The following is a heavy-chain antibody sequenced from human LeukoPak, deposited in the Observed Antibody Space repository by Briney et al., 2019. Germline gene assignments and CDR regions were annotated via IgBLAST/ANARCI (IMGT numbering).Heavy chain of an antibody. J-gene: IGHJ4*02. D-gene: IGHD6-13*01. CDR2: ISSSSTYI. Sequence: GGSLRLSCAASGFTFSSYSMSWVRQAPGKGLEWVSSISSSSTYIYYADSVKGRFTISRDNSKNTLYLQMNSLRAEDTAVYYCARDTYSSNWNPLGYWGQGTLVTVSS. V-gene: IGHV3-21*01. CDR3: ARDTYSSNWNPLGY. CDR1: GFTFSSYS.